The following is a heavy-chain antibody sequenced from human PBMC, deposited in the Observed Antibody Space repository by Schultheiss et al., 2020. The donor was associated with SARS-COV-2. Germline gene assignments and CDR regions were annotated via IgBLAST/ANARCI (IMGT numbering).Heavy chain of an antibody. CDR3: ARVSGLGFDP. J-gene: IGHJ5*02. V-gene: IGHV3-30*03. CDR1: GFTFSSYG. CDR2: ISYDGSNK. D-gene: IGHD6-25*01. Sequence: GESLKISCAASGFTFSSYGMHWVRQAPGKGLEWVAVISYDGSNKYYADSVKGRFTISRDNSKNTLYLQMNSLRAEDTAVYYCARVSGLGFDPWGQGTLVTGS.